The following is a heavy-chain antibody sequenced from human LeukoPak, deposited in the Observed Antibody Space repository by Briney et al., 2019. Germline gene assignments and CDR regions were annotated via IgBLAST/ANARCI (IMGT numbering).Heavy chain of an antibody. D-gene: IGHD3-9*01. J-gene: IGHJ4*02. CDR3: ARDTLNGPFVISLDY. CDR1: GFTFSSCA. Sequence: GGSLRLSCAASGFTFSSCAMSWVRQAPGKGLEWVSHISSDGHVERYVDSVRGRFTMSRDNAKDLLFLQMNGLRAEDTAVYYCARDTLNGPFVISLDYWGQGALVTVSS. CDR2: ISSDGHVE. V-gene: IGHV3-48*03.